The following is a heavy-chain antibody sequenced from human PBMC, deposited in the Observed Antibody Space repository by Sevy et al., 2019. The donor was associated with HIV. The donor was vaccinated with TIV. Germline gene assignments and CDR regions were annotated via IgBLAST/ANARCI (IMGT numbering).Heavy chain of an antibody. V-gene: IGHV1-69*13. CDR2: IIPIFGTA. CDR1: GGTFSSYA. Sequence: ASVKVSCKASGGTFSSYAINWVRQAPGQGLEWMGGIIPIFGTANYAQKFQGRVTITADESTSTAYMELSSLRSEDTAVYYCARVFHTAMVTSGYYYYGMDVWGQGTTVTVSS. J-gene: IGHJ6*02. D-gene: IGHD5-18*01. CDR3: ARVFHTAMVTSGYYYYGMDV.